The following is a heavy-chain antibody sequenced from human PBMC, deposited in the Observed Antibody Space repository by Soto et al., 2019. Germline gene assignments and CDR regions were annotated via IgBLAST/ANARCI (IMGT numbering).Heavy chain of an antibody. J-gene: IGHJ4*02. CDR3: GRSPGIAVWGGY. CDR2: INAGNGNT. CDR1: GYTFTSYA. V-gene: IGHV1-3*01. Sequence: QVQLVQSGAEVKKPGASVKVSCKASGYTFTSYAMHWVRQAPGQRLEWMGWINAGNGNTKYSQKFQGRVTITRDTSASTAYMELSSLRSEDTAVYYCGRSPGIAVWGGYWGQVTLVTVSS. D-gene: IGHD6-19*01.